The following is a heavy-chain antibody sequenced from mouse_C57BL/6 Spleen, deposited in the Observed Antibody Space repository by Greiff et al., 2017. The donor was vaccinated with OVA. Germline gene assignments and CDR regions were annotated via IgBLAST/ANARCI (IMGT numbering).Heavy chain of an antibody. CDR3: ARKGGIWPYYFDY. V-gene: IGHV1-26*01. D-gene: IGHD1-1*02. Sequence: EVQLQQSGPELVKPGASVKISCKASGYTFTDYYMNWVKQSHGKSLEWIGDINPNNGGTSYNQKFKGKATLTVDKSSSTAYMELRSLTSEDSAVDYCARKGGIWPYYFDYWGQGTTLTVSS. J-gene: IGHJ2*01. CDR1: GYTFTDYY. CDR2: INPNNGGT.